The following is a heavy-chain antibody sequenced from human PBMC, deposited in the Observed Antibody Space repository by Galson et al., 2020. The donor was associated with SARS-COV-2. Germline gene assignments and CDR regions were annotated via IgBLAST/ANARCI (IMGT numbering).Heavy chain of an antibody. J-gene: IGHJ4*02. D-gene: IGHD4-17*01. CDR3: AKGRGNGYGDQLAF. Sequence: GGSLRLSCAASGFTFSRYAMAWVRQAPGKGLEWVAGISGGGGSTYYADSVKGRFTISRDNSKNTVYLQMSSLRAEDTAVYYCAKGRGNGYGDQLAFWGQGTQVTVSS. CDR1: GFTFSRYA. CDR2: ISGGGGST. V-gene: IGHV3-23*01.